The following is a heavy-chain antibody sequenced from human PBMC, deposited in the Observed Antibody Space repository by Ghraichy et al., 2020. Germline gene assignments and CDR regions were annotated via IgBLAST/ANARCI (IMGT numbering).Heavy chain of an antibody. Sequence: GGSLRLSCAASGFTWVNWVRQAPGKGLGWVANSKQGGSEKNYLDSVTGRFTISSDNANNLLSLQMNDLRVEDTAVYYCAGVGGWTAESWGQGTLVTVSS. CDR1: GFTW. D-gene: IGHD6-19*01. CDR2: SKQGGSEK. J-gene: IGHJ4*01. V-gene: IGHV3-7*01. CDR3: AGVGGWTAES.